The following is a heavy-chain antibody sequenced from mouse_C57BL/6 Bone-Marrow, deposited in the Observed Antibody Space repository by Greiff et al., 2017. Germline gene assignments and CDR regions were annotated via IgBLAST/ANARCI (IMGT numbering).Heavy chain of an antibody. Sequence: QVQLQQSGPELVKPGASVKISCKASGYAFSSSWMNWVKQRPGKGLEWIGRIYPGDGDTNYNGKFKGKATLTADKSSSTAYMHLRSLTSEDSAVYFCARGVLLTRTGFDYWGQGTTLTVSS. J-gene: IGHJ2*01. CDR2: IYPGDGDT. CDR3: ARGVLLTRTGFDY. V-gene: IGHV1-82*01. CDR1: GYAFSSSW. D-gene: IGHD1-1*01.